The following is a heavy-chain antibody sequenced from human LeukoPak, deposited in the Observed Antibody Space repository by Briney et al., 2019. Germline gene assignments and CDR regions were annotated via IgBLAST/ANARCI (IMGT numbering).Heavy chain of an antibody. V-gene: IGHV4-59*02. D-gene: IGHD6-6*01. CDR1: VASVTTSY. Sequence: SETLSHTSTLPVASVTTSYWCWIRPPLRRRVETMAYTHFIVNTNYNPPLKSRVSMAIDTSKNQISLKLSSVTAADTAVYYCARRRFTFGSSMPKSYYYSYMDVWGKGTTVTVSS. J-gene: IGHJ6*03. CDR3: ARRRFTFGSSMPKSYYYSYMDV. CDR2: THFIVNT.